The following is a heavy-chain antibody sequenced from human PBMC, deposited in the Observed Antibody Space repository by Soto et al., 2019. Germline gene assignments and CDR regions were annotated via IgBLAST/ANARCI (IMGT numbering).Heavy chain of an antibody. Sequence: GASVKVSCKASGCTFTSYAMHWVRQAPGQRLEWMGWINAGNGSTKYSQKFQGRVTITRDTSASTAYMELSSLRSEDTAVYYCARDRGHNWNKLAYWGQGTLVTVSS. CDR2: INAGNGST. CDR1: GCTFTSYA. J-gene: IGHJ4*02. V-gene: IGHV1-3*01. CDR3: ARDRGHNWNKLAY. D-gene: IGHD1-20*01.